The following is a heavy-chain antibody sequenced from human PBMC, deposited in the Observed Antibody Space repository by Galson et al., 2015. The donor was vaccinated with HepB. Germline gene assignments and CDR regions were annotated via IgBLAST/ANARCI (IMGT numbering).Heavy chain of an antibody. Sequence: SVKVSCKVSGYTLTELSMHWVRQAPGKGLEWMGGFDPEDGETIYAQKFQGRVTMTEDTSTDTAYMELSSLRSEDTAVYYCATPSYYRRNDAFDIWGQGTMVTVSS. CDR3: ATPSYYRRNDAFDI. CDR1: GYTLTELS. J-gene: IGHJ3*02. V-gene: IGHV1-24*01. CDR2: FDPEDGET. D-gene: IGHD3-22*01.